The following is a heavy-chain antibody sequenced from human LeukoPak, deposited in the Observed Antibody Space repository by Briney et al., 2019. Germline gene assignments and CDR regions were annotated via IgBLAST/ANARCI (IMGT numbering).Heavy chain of an antibody. CDR2: ISSGSRYI. J-gene: IGHJ4*02. CDR1: GFTFSSYS. V-gene: IGHV3-21*01. CDR3: ASGDSGSSWYYFDY. D-gene: IGHD6-13*01. Sequence: PGGSLRLSCTASGFTFSSYSMNWVRQAPGKGLEWVSSISSGSRYIYYADSVKGRFTISRDNAKNSLYLQMNSLRAEDMAVYYCASGDSGSSWYYFDYWGQGTLVTVSS.